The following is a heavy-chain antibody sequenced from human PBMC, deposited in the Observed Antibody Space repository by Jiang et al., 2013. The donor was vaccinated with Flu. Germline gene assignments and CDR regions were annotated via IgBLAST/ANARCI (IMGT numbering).Heavy chain of an antibody. CDR2: ISAYNGNT. Sequence: MGWISAYNGNTNYAQKLQGRVTMTTDTSTSTAYMELRSLRSDDTAVYYCASLRGDFGVVQWYYFDYWGQGTLVTVSS. CDR3: ASLRGDFGVVQWYYFDY. J-gene: IGHJ4*02. V-gene: IGHV1-18*01. D-gene: IGHD3-3*01.